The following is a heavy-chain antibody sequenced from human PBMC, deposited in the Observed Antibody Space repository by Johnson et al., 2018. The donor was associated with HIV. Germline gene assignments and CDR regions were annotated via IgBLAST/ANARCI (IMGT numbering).Heavy chain of an antibody. CDR2: IRGSGGST. V-gene: IGHV3-23*04. CDR3: AREAYCSGGSCYDAFDI. Sequence: VQLVESGGGLVQPGGSLRLSCAASGFTFSSYAMSWVRQAPGKGLAWVSAIRGSGGSTYYADSVKGRFTIPRDNSKNTLYLPMNSLSAEDTAVYYCAREAYCSGGSCYDAFDIWGQGTMVTVSS. CDR1: GFTFSSYA. J-gene: IGHJ3*02. D-gene: IGHD2-15*01.